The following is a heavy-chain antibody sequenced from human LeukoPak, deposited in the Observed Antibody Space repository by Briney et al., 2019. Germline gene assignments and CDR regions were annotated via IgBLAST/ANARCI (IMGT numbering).Heavy chain of an antibody. CDR3: ARLFGYSGYLPFDY. CDR1: GYTFTSYG. D-gene: IGHD5-12*01. CDR2: ISAYNGNT. V-gene: IGHV1-18*01. J-gene: IGHJ4*02. Sequence: ASVKVSCKASGYTFTSYGISWVRQAPGQGLEWMGWISAYNGNTNYAQKLQGRVTMTTDTSTSTAYMKLRSLRSDDTAVYYCARLFGYSGYLPFDYWGQGTLVTVSS.